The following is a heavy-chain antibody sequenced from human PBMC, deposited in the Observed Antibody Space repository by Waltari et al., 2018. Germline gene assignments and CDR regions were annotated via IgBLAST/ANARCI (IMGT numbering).Heavy chain of an antibody. Sequence: QLQLQESGPGLVKPSETLSLTCTVSGGSISRSSYYWGWIRQPPGKGLEWIGSIYYSGSTYYNPSLKSRVTISVDTSKNQFSLKLSSVTAADTAVYYCVRAMVRGVIDYWGQGTLVTVSS. J-gene: IGHJ4*02. D-gene: IGHD3-10*01. V-gene: IGHV4-39*01. CDR3: VRAMVRGVIDY. CDR1: GGSISRSSYY. CDR2: IYYSGST.